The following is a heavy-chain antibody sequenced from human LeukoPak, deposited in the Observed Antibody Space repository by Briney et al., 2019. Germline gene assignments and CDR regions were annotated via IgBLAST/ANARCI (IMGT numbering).Heavy chain of an antibody. D-gene: IGHD3-3*02. CDR2: INTNGGNT. J-gene: IGHJ4*02. CDR3: VKHFDY. Sequence: GGSLRLSCSASGFAFSDYSMHWVRQAPGKGLEYISGINTNGGNTYYAESVKGRFTISRDNSRNTLYLQMGSLIAEDTAVYYCVKHFDYWGQGSLVTVSS. V-gene: IGHV3-64D*06. CDR1: GFAFSDYS.